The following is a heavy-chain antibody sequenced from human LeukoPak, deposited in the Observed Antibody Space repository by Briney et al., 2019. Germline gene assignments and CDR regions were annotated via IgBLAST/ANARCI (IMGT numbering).Heavy chain of an antibody. Sequence: SETLSLTCTVSGGSISSYYWSWIRQPPGKGLEWIGYIYYSGSTNYNPSLKSRVTISVDTSKNQFSLKLRTVTAADTAVYYCARMESSGSAIDYWGQGTLVTVSS. D-gene: IGHD1-26*01. V-gene: IGHV4-59*01. J-gene: IGHJ4*02. CDR1: GGSISSYY. CDR2: IYYSGST. CDR3: ARMESSGSAIDY.